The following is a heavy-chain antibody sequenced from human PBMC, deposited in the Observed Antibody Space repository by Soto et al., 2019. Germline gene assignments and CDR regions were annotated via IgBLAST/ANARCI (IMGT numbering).Heavy chain of an antibody. CDR2: IIPILGIA. CDR1: GGTFSSYT. CDR3: ARGMRYCSSTSCLNWFDP. D-gene: IGHD2-2*01. V-gene: IGHV1-69*02. J-gene: IGHJ5*02. Sequence: SVKVSCKASGGTFSSYTISWVRQAPGQGLEWMGRIIPILGIANYAQKFQGRVTITADKSTSTAYMELSSLRSEDTAVYYCARGMRYCSSTSCLNWFDPWGQGTLVTVSS.